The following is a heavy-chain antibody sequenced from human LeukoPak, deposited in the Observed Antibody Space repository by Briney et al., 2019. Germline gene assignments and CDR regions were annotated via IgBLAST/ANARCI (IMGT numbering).Heavy chain of an antibody. V-gene: IGHV1-18*01. CDR3: ARGGRDYYDSSGYDY. CDR1: GYTFTSYG. CDR2: ISAYNGNT. J-gene: IGHJ4*02. D-gene: IGHD3-22*01. Sequence: ASVKVSCKASGYTFTSYGISWVRQAPGQGLEWMGWISAYNGNTNYAQKVQGRVTMTTDTSTSPAYMELRSLRSDDTAVYYCARGGRDYYDSSGYDYWGQGTLVTVSS.